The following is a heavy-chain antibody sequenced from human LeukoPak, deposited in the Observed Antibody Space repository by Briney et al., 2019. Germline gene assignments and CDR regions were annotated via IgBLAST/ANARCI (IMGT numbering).Heavy chain of an antibody. CDR2: ISATGYTT. CDR1: EFTFSSYD. V-gene: IGHV3-23*01. Sequence: GGSLRLSCAASEFTFSSYDMGWVRQAPGKGLEWVSAISATGYTTFYADSVKGRFTISRDNPKNTLYLQMNGLRADDTAVYYCARRILVRQWYFDYWGQGTLVTVSS. J-gene: IGHJ4*02. CDR3: ARRILVRQWYFDY. D-gene: IGHD5-18*01.